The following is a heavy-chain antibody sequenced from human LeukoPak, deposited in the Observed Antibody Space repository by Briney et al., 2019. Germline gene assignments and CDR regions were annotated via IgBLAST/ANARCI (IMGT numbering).Heavy chain of an antibody. J-gene: IGHJ4*02. D-gene: IGHD1-26*01. V-gene: IGHV4-61*08. CDR2: IYYISNA. Sequence: SETLSLTCTVSGASVGSAGYYWSWTRQPPGGGLEWIGYIYYISNANYNPSLKSRVTMSVDPSKNQFSLKLNSVTAADTAVYYCARTQSQSGSYRYYFGYWGQGTLVTVSS. CDR3: ARTQSQSGSYRYYFGY. CDR1: GASVGSAGYY.